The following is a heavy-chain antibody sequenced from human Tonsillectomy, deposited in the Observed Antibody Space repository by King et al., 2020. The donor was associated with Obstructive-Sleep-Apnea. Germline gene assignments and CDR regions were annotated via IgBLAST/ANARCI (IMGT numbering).Heavy chain of an antibody. D-gene: IGHD5-18*01. V-gene: IGHV3-48*01. CDR1: GFTFSSYR. Sequence: VQLVESGGGLVQPGGSLRLSCAASGFTFSSYRMNWVRQAPGKGREWVSFITSSGDTIYYADSVKGRFTISRDNAKNSLYLQMNSLRAEDTAVYYCTKDLGYNYGYYFDYWGQGILLSVSS. CDR3: TKDLGYNYGYYFDY. CDR2: ITSSGDTI. J-gene: IGHJ4*02.